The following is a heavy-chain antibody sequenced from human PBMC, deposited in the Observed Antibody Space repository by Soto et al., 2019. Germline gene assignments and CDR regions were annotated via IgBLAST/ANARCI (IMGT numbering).Heavy chain of an antibody. J-gene: IGHJ3*02. V-gene: IGHV3-30*18. D-gene: IGHD1-20*01. Sequence: VGSLRLSCAASGCTFSSYGMHWVRQAPGKGLEWVAVISYDGSNKYYADSVKGRFTISRDNSKNTLYLQMNSLRAEDTAVYYCAKDGNNLAFDIWGQGTMVTVSS. CDR2: ISYDGSNK. CDR1: GCTFSSYG. CDR3: AKDGNNLAFDI.